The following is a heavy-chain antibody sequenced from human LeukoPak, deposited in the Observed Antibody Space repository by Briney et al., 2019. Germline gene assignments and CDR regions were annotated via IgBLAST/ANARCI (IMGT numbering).Heavy chain of an antibody. J-gene: IGHJ4*02. V-gene: IGHV4-39*01. CDR2: IYYSGST. CDR3: ARHRNGFLF. Sequence: SETLSLTCTVSGGSISSNNYYWGWIRQPPGKGLEWIGSIYYSGSTYNNPSLKSRVTISVDTSENQFSLNLTSVTAADTAVYFCARHRNGFLFWGQGTLVTVSS. D-gene: IGHD1-14*01. CDR1: GGSISSNNYY.